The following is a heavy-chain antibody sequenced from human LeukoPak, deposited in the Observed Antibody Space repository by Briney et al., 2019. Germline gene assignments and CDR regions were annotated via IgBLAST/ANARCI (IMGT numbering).Heavy chain of an antibody. D-gene: IGHD1-26*01. V-gene: IGHV3-30*02. CDR1: GFTFSSYG. J-gene: IGHJ3*02. Sequence: GGSLRLSCAASGFTFSSYGMHWVRQAPGKGLEWVAFIRYDGSNKYYADSVKGRFTISRDNSRDTLYLQMNSLTTEDTGVFYCARDGAEGASDAFDIWGQGTMVTVSS. CDR3: ARDGAEGASDAFDI. CDR2: IRYDGSNK.